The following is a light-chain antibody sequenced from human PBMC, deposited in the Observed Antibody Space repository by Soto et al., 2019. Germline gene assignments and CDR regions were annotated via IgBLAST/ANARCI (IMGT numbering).Light chain of an antibody. CDR1: QSVSSSY. V-gene: IGKV3-20*01. J-gene: IGKJ2*01. CDR2: GAS. CDR3: QQYGSS. Sequence: EIVLTQSPGTLSLSPGERATLSCRASQSVSSSYLAWYQQKPGQAPRLLIYGASSRATGIPDRFSGSGSGIDFTLTISRLEPEDFAVYYCQQYGSSLGQGTKLEIK.